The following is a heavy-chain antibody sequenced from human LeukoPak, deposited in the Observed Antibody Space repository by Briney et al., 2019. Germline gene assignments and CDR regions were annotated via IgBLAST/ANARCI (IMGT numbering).Heavy chain of an antibody. Sequence: GASVKVSCKASGYPLTRYGLSWVRQAPGQGLEWMGWINTYNSNTNYAQKVQGRVTMTTDTSTSTAYMELRSLGSDGTAVYYCARDGLTTVATYAFDIWGQGTMVTVSS. CDR2: INTYNSNT. CDR3: ARDGLTTVATYAFDI. V-gene: IGHV1-18*01. D-gene: IGHD4-11*01. J-gene: IGHJ3*02. CDR1: GYPLTRYG.